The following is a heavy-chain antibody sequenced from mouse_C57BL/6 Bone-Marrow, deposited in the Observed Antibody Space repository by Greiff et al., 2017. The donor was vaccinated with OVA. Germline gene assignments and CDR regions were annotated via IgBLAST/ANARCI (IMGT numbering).Heavy chain of an antibody. D-gene: IGHD1-1*01. Sequence: EVQGVESGGGLVQPGGSLKLSCAASGFTFSDYYMYWVRQTPEKRLEWVAYISNGGGSTYYPDTVKGRFTTSRDNAKNTLYLQMSRLKSEDTAMYYCAREAGSSYGYFDVWGTGTTVTVSS. CDR3: AREAGSSYGYFDV. J-gene: IGHJ1*03. V-gene: IGHV5-12*01. CDR1: GFTFSDYY. CDR2: ISNGGGST.